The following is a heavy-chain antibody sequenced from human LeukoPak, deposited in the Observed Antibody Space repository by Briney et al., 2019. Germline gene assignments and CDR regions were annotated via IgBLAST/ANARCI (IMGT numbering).Heavy chain of an antibody. D-gene: IGHD6-13*01. CDR2: MYYSGST. CDR1: GYSISSGYY. CDR3: ARDGSIGNSWPHGAFDI. J-gene: IGHJ3*02. Sequence: SETLSLTCTVSGYSISSGYYWGWIRQPPGKGLEWIGYMYYSGSTNYNPSLKSRVTISEDTSKNQFSLKLSSVTAADTAVYYCARDGSIGNSWPHGAFDIWGQGTMVTVSS. V-gene: IGHV4-61*01.